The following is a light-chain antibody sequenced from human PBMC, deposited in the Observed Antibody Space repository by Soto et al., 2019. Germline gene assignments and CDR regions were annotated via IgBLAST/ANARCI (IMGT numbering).Light chain of an antibody. CDR2: DAS. CDR1: QSVSSY. CDR3: QQRSNGPPFT. J-gene: IGKJ3*01. V-gene: IGKV3-11*01. Sequence: EIVLTQSPSTLSLSPGERATLSCRASQSVSSYLAWHQQKPGQAPRLLIYDASNRATGIPARFSCSGSGTEFTLTISSIEPEDFAVYYCQQRSNGPPFTFGPGTKVDIK.